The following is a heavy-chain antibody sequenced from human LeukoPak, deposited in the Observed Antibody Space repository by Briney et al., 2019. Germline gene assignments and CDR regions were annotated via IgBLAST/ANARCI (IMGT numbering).Heavy chain of an antibody. J-gene: IGHJ4*02. CDR2: IKQDGGEK. CDR1: GFTFSSYW. CDR3: ARTPGLWSGYYTWRGSYFDY. D-gene: IGHD3-3*01. V-gene: IGHV3-7*01. Sequence: GGSLRLSCAASGFTFSSYWMSWVRQAPGKGLEWVANIKQDGGEKFYVDSVKGRFTISRDNAKNSLYLQMNSLRAEDTAVYYCARTPGLWSGYYTWRGSYFDYWGQGTLVTVSS.